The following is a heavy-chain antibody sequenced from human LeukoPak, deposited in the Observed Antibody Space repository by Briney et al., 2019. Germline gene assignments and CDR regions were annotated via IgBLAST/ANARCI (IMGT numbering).Heavy chain of an antibody. CDR1: GFTFSSYE. V-gene: IGHV3-48*03. CDR3: AKTYYYDSSGYYFHFYYYMDV. J-gene: IGHJ6*03. Sequence: SGGSLRLSCAASGFTFSSYEMNWVRQAPGKGLEWVSYISSSGSTIYYADSVKGRFTISRDNSKNTLYLQMNSLRAEDTAVYYCAKTYYYDSSGYYFHFYYYMDVWGKGTTVTISS. D-gene: IGHD3-22*01. CDR2: ISSSGSTI.